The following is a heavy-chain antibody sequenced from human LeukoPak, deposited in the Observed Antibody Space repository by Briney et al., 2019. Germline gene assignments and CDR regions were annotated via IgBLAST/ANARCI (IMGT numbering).Heavy chain of an antibody. J-gene: IGHJ6*03. CDR2: INAGNGNT. CDR1: GYTFTSYA. Sequence: GASVKVSCKASGYTFTSYAMHWVRQAPGQRLEWMGWINAGNGNTKYSQELQGRVTITRDTSASTAYMELSSLRAEDTAVYYCARNNNWNDNHMDVWGKGTTVTISS. CDR3: ARNNNWNDNHMDV. D-gene: IGHD1-1*01. V-gene: IGHV1-3*03.